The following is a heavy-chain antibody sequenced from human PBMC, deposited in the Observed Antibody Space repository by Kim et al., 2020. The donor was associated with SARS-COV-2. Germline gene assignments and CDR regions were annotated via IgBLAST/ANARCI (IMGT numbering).Heavy chain of an antibody. J-gene: IGHJ1*01. CDR1: GYTVTYSY. V-gene: IGHV3-66*01. CDR2: IYSGGNT. Sequence: GGSLRLSCAASGYTVTYSYMGWVRQAPGKGLEWVSFIYSGGNTIYADSVKGRLIISRDHSKNTLYLQMNSLRAEDTAVYYCATVVFYYDAGYFKNCGQGTLVIVSS. CDR3: ATVVFYYDAGYFKN. D-gene: IGHD3-22*01.